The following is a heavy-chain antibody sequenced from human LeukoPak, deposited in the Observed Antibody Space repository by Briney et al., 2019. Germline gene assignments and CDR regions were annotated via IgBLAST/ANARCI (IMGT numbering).Heavy chain of an antibody. CDR3: ARVVGGNPYYFDY. CDR1: GGTLSSYA. CDR2: ISAYNGNT. V-gene: IGHV1-18*01. Sequence: ASVKVSCKASGGTLSSYAISWVRQAPGQGLEWMGWISAYNGNTNYAQKLQGRVTMTTDTSTSTAYMELRSLRSDDTAVYYCARVVGGNPYYFDYWGQGTLVTVSS. J-gene: IGHJ4*02. D-gene: IGHD4-23*01.